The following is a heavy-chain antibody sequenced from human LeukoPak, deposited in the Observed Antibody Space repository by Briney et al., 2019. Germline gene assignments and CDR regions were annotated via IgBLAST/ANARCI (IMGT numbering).Heavy chain of an antibody. CDR3: AKDLRWDHPGLDP. CDR1: GYSFTSYY. CDR2: INPGGGST. D-gene: IGHD4-23*01. J-gene: IGHJ5*02. Sequence: ASVKVSCKASGYSFTSYYIHWVRQAPGHGLESMGIINPGGGSTSYAQKFQDRVTMTRDTSTSTVYMELNSLRSEDTAVYYCAKDLRWDHPGLDPWGQGTLVIVSS. V-gene: IGHV1-46*01.